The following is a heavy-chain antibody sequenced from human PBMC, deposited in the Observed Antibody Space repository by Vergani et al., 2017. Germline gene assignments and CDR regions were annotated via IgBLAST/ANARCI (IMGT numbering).Heavy chain of an antibody. D-gene: IGHD5-12*01. CDR3: ARLPWPRPAFDI. CDR1: GYTFTSYY. Sequence: QVQLVQSGAEVKKPGASVKVSCKASGYTFTSYYMHWVRQAPGQGLEWMGIINPSGGSTSYGQKFQGRVTLTRDTSKNPFSLKLSSVTAADTAVYYCARLPWPRPAFDIWGQGTMVTVSS. CDR2: INPSGGST. V-gene: IGHV1-46*01. J-gene: IGHJ3*02.